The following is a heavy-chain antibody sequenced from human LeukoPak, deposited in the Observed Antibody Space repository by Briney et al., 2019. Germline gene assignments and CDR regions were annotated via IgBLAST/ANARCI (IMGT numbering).Heavy chain of an antibody. V-gene: IGHV3-48*03. Sequence: GGSLRLSCAASGFTFSSYEMNWVRQAPGKGLEWVSYISSSGSTIYYADSVKGRFTISRDNAKNSLYLQMNSLRAEDTAVYYCAMTGLTYYYDSSGYYWDYWGQGTLVTVSS. CDR1: GFTFSSYE. CDR2: ISSSGSTI. D-gene: IGHD3-22*01. J-gene: IGHJ4*02. CDR3: AMTGLTYYYDSSGYYWDY.